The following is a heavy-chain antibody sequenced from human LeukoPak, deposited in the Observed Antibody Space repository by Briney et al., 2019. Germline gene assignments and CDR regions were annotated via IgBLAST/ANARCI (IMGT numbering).Heavy chain of an antibody. CDR2: IYSGGNT. J-gene: IGHJ4*02. V-gene: IGHV3-53*01. Sequence: GGSLRLSCAASGLTVSSNCMSWVRQAPGKGLEGVSFIYSGGNTYYADSVKGRFTISRDNSKNTVHLQMNSLRAEDTAMYYCARRAGDYSHPYDYWGQGTLVTVSS. CDR1: GLTVSSNC. CDR3: ARRAGDYSHPYDY. D-gene: IGHD3-22*01.